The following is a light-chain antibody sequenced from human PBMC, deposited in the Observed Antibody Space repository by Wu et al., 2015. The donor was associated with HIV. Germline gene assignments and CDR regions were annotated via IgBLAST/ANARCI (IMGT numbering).Light chain of an antibody. Sequence: VVLTQSPGTLSLSPGERATLFCRASQSIVGNYLAWYQHKPGQAPRLLIYDASSRATGIPDRFSGSGSGTDFTLTISRLEPEDFAVYYCQQYGSSWMFGQGTKVELK. J-gene: IGKJ1*01. CDR1: QSIVGNY. CDR3: QQYGSSWM. V-gene: IGKV3-20*01. CDR2: DAS.